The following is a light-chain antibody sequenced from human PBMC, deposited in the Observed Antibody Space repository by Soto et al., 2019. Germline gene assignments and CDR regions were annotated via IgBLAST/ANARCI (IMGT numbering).Light chain of an antibody. J-gene: IGLJ2*01. CDR3: AAWDDRLSDLL. CDR1: SSDVGGYDY. CDR2: EVT. Sequence: QSVLTQPPSASGSPGQSVTISCTGTSSDVGGYDYVSWYQQHPGKAPKLMIYEVTKRPSGVPDRFSGSKSGNTASLTVSGLQAEDEADYYCAAWDDRLSDLLFGGGTQLTVL. V-gene: IGLV2-8*01.